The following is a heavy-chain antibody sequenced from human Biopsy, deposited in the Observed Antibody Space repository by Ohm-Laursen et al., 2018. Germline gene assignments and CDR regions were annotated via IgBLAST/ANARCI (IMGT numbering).Heavy chain of an antibody. CDR3: ARVEAGTYDALDI. CDR1: GGSMTGYE. CDR2: IYYSGGT. J-gene: IGHJ3*02. D-gene: IGHD1-26*01. V-gene: IGHV4-59*01. Sequence: SETRSLTCSVSGGSMTGYEWSWIRLAPGKGLEWIGYIYYSGGTKYNPSLASRVTFSVDMSKSQFSLKLYSVTAADTAVYYCARVEAGTYDALDIWGQGTLVAVSA.